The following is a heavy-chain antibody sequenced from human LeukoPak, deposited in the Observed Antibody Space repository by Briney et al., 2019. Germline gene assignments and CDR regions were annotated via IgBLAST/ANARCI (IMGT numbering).Heavy chain of an antibody. Sequence: PSETLSLTCIVSGGSISGYYWSWIRQPPGKGLEWIGYIYYRGSTNSNPSLKNRVTISVDTSKNQVSMKMTSVTAAGTAVYYCARGGVGVMRGSFWGYWGQGTLVTVSS. CDR3: ARGGVGVMRGSFWGY. CDR1: GGSISGYY. D-gene: IGHD3-16*01. J-gene: IGHJ4*02. CDR2: IYYRGST. V-gene: IGHV4-59*01.